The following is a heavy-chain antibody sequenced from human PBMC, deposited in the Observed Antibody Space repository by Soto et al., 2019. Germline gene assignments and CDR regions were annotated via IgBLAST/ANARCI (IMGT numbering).Heavy chain of an antibody. CDR2: INPIGGST. D-gene: IGHD3-3*01. V-gene: IGHV1-46*01. J-gene: IGHJ5*02. CDR1: GYDFTSHY. CDR3: ARGFYDFGVP. Sequence: ASVNVSCKASGYDFTSHYMHWVRQAPGQGLEWMGIINPIGGSTNYAQKFQGRVTMTRDTSTSTVYMELSSLRSEDTAVYYCARGFYDFGVPWGQGTLVTVSS.